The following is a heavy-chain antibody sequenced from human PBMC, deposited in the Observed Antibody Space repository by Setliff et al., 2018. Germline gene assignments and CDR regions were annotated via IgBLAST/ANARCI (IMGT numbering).Heavy chain of an antibody. V-gene: IGHV4-39*07. J-gene: IGHJ5*02. CDR2: IYDRGST. D-gene: IGHD5-18*01. CDR3: ARGFTAQPAMLRGNWFDP. CDR1: GGSISSSTNY. Sequence: ASETLSLTCTVSGGSISSSTNYWGWIRQPPGKGLEWIGNIYDRGSTNYNPSLKSRVTISEDTSKSQSSLKLSPVTAADTAVYYCARGFTAQPAMLRGNWFDPWGRGTLVTVSS.